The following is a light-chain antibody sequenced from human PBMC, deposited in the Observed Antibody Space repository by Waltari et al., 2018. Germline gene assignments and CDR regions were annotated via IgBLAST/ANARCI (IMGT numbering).Light chain of an antibody. CDR2: EVS. V-gene: IGLV1-40*01. CDR1: SSNIGAAYD. J-gene: IGLJ6*01. CDR3: CSYAGSYTFV. Sequence: QSVLTQPPSVSGAPGQRVTISCTGSSSNIGAAYDVHWYQQHPGTAPKLMIYEVSKRPSGVSDRFSGSKSGNTASLTISGLQAEDEADYYCCSYAGSYTFVFGSGTKLTVL.